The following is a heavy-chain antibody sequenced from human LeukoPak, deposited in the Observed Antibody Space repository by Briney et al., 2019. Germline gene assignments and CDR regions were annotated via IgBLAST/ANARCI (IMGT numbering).Heavy chain of an antibody. Sequence: GGSLRLSCAASGFTFSNYWLHWVRQAPGKGLAWVSRINTDGSSTFYADSVKGRFTISRENAKRTVYLKINTVRAEDTAVYHCARDLSGSHSWGQGTLVTVSA. CDR3: ARDLSGSHS. CDR2: INTDGSST. D-gene: IGHD1-26*01. V-gene: IGHV3-74*01. J-gene: IGHJ4*02. CDR1: GFTFSNYW.